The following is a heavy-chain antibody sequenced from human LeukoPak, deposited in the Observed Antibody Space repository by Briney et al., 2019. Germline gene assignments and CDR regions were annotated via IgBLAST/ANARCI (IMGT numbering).Heavy chain of an antibody. Sequence: PGGSLSLSCAASGFTFSDYSMNWVRQAPGKGLEWVSSISSSSNYIYYADSVKGRFTISRDNAKNSLYVQMNSLRAEDTAVYYCARDKRYSSGGSCYGGFDYWGQGTLVTVSS. CDR3: ARDKRYSSGGSCYGGFDY. J-gene: IGHJ4*02. CDR1: GFTFSDYS. V-gene: IGHV3-21*01. CDR2: ISSSSNYI. D-gene: IGHD2-15*01.